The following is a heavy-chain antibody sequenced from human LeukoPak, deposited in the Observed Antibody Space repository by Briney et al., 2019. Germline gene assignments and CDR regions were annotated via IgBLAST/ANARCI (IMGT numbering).Heavy chain of an antibody. Sequence: VASVKVSCKASGGTFSSYAISWVRQATGQGLEWMGWMNPNSGNTGYAQKFQGRVTITRDTSISTAYMELSSLRSEDTAVYYCARDGDYYGSGNFDYWGQGTLVTVSS. D-gene: IGHD3-10*01. CDR1: GGTFSSYA. CDR2: MNPNSGNT. CDR3: ARDGDYYGSGNFDY. J-gene: IGHJ4*02. V-gene: IGHV1-8*03.